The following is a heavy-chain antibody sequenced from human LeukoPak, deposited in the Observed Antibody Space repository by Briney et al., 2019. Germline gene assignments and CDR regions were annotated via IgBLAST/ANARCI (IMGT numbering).Heavy chain of an antibody. J-gene: IGHJ3*02. CDR2: IYTSGST. V-gene: IGHV4-61*02. D-gene: IGHD3-16*01. CDR1: GGSISSGSYY. Sequence: SETLSLTCTVSGGSISSGSYYWRWIRQPAGKGLEWIGRIYTSGSTNYNPSLKSRVTISVDTSKNQFSLKLSSVTAADTAVYYCAETGGYGAFGIWGQGTMVTVSS. CDR3: AETGGYGAFGI.